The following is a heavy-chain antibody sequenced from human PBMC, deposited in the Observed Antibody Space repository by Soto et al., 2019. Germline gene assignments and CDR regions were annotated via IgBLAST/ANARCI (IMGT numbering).Heavy chain of an antibody. V-gene: IGHV4-34*01. CDR3: ARLGYSYGYIGY. Sequence: SETLSLTCAVYGGSFSGYYWSWIRQPPGKGLAWIGEINHSGSTNYNPSLKSRVTISVDTSKNQFSLKLSSVTAADTAVYYCARLGYSYGYIGYWGQGTLVTVSS. CDR2: INHSGST. CDR1: GGSFSGYY. D-gene: IGHD5-18*01. J-gene: IGHJ4*02.